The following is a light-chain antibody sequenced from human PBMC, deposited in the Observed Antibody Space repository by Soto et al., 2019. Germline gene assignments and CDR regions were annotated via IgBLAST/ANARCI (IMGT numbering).Light chain of an antibody. CDR1: QSISCW. V-gene: IGKV1-5*03. Sequence: DIQMTQSPSTLSASVGDRVTITCRASQSISCWLAWYQQKPGKAPKRLIYKASRLESGLPSRFSGSGSGTEFTLTISSLQPDEFATYYCQQDNSYLWTFGQGTKLEIK. CDR3: QQDNSYLWT. CDR2: KAS. J-gene: IGKJ1*01.